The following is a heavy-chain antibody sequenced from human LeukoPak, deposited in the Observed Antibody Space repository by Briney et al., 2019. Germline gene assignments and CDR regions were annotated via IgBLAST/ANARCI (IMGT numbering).Heavy chain of an antibody. CDR2: IIPVLGVA. Sequence: ASVKVSCKASGGTFSTYAISWVRQAPGQGLEWMGRIIPVLGVANYAQKFQGRVTISADKSTSTAYMEVSSLRSEDTAVYYCATGIGTLWSGYYHDYWGQGTWSPSPQ. CDR3: ATGIGTLWSGYYHDY. J-gene: IGHJ4*02. D-gene: IGHD3-3*01. CDR1: GGTFSTYA. V-gene: IGHV1-69*04.